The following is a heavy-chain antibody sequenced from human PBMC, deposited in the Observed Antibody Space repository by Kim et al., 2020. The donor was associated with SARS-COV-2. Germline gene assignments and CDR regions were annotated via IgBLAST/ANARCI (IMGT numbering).Heavy chain of an antibody. CDR3: ARWRGYSGYDY. Sequence: TYTADSEKGRFTIPRDTSQNTLYLQVTSLRAEDTAVYYCARWRGYSGYDYWGQGTLVSVSS. CDR2: T. J-gene: IGHJ4*02. V-gene: IGHV3-53*01. D-gene: IGHD5-12*01.